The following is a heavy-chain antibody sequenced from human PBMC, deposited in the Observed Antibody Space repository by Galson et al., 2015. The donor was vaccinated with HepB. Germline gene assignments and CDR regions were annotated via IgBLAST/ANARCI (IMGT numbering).Heavy chain of an antibody. D-gene: IGHD2-15*01. V-gene: IGHV3-21*01. J-gene: IGHJ4*02. CDR3: AITVGVGSTDY. CDR2: ISGSSSYI. CDR1: GFTFSSYS. Sequence: SLRLSCAAFGFTFSSYSMNWVRQAPGKGLEWVSSISGSSSYIYYADSLKGRFTISRNNAKNSLYLQMNSLRVDDTVVYYCAITVGVGSTDYWGQGTLVTVSS.